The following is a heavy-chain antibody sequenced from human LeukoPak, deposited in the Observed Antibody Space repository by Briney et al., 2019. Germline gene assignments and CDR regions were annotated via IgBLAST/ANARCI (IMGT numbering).Heavy chain of an antibody. CDR3: ARDSGSGAYY. Sequence: SQTLSLTCTVSGGSISSGSYYWSWIRQPAGKGLEWIGRIYTSGSTNYNPSLKSRVTISIDTSKNQFSLNLSSVTAADTAVYYCARDSGSGAYYWGQGTLITVSS. CDR2: IYTSGST. V-gene: IGHV4-61*02. J-gene: IGHJ4*02. D-gene: IGHD6-19*01. CDR1: GGSISSGSYY.